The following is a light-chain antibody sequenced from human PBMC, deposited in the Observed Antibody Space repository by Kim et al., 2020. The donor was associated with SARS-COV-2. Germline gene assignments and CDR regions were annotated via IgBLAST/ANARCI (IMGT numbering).Light chain of an antibody. Sequence: PGERATLSCRARHILRTNSLTWYPQQPGQAPRLLIYGASSRATGIPDRFSGSGSGTDFTLTISRLEPEDFAVYYCQQYGRSPLTFGGGTKVDIK. CDR1: HILRTNS. V-gene: IGKV3-20*01. CDR2: GAS. J-gene: IGKJ4*01. CDR3: QQYGRSPLT.